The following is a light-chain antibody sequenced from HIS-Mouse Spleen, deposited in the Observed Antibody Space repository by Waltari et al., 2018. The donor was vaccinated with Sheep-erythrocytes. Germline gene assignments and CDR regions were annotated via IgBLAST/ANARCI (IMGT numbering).Light chain of an antibody. CDR2: EGS. CDR1: SSDVGSSNL. V-gene: IGLV2-23*01. CDR3: CSYAGSSTWV. Sequence: LTQPASVSGSPGQSLPIPCTGTSSDVGSSNLVSWYHQHPGKAPKLMIYEGSKRPSGVSNRFSGSKSGNTASLTISGLQAEDEADYYCCSYAGSSTWVFGGGTKLTVL. J-gene: IGLJ3*02.